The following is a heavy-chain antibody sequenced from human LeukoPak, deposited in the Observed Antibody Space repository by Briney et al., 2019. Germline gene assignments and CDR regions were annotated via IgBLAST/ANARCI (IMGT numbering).Heavy chain of an antibody. Sequence: SETLSLTCAVYDGSFSGYYWSWIRQPPGKGLEWIGEINHSGSTNYNPSLKSRVTISVDASKNQFSLKLSSVTAADTAVYYCAGATESCSGGSCNSGVHYWGQGTLVTVSS. CDR1: DGSFSGYY. J-gene: IGHJ4*02. V-gene: IGHV4-34*01. CDR2: INHSGST. CDR3: AGATESCSGGSCNSGVHY. D-gene: IGHD2-15*01.